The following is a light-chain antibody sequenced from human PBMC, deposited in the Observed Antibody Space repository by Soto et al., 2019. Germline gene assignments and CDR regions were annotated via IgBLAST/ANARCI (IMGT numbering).Light chain of an antibody. CDR1: SSDIGTYNY. CDR3: NSYTSSSTLYV. V-gene: IGLV2-14*01. J-gene: IGLJ1*01. CDR2: EVS. Sequence: QSALTQPASVSGSPGQSITISCTGTSSDIGTYNYVSWYQQHPGKAPKLMLYEVSNRPSGVSNRFFGSKSGNTVSLTISGLQAEDEADYFCNSYTSSSTLYVFGTGTKLTVL.